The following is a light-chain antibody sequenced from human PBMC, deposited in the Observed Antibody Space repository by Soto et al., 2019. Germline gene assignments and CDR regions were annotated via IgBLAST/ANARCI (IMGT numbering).Light chain of an antibody. CDR3: QQYKDWPPEYT. CDR1: QSVASN. J-gene: IGKJ2*01. Sequence: EIVMTQSPATLSVSPGERATLSCWASQSVASNLAWYQHKPGQAPRLLIFGASSMATGIPARFCGSGSGTGFSLPISSLQAVAFAVYYCQQYKDWPPEYTFGHGTKLEI. CDR2: GAS. V-gene: IGKV3-15*01.